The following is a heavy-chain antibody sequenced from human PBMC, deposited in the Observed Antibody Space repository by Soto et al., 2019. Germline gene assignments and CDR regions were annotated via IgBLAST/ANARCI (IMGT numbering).Heavy chain of an antibody. CDR1: EVTVGDNY. Sequence: EVRLVESGGGLVQPGGSLRLSCVDSEVTVGDNYMSWVRQAPGKGLEWVSVTYSGGDTRYADSVKGRFTMSRDSTKNTVYLQIDSLRAEDTDAYFCARNVPVTALGYWGQGSLVTVSS. D-gene: IGHD4-17*01. V-gene: IGHV3-66*01. CDR3: ARNVPVTALGY. CDR2: TYSGGDT. J-gene: IGHJ4*02.